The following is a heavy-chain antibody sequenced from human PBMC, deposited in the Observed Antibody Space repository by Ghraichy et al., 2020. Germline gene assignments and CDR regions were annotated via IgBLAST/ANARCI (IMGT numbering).Heavy chain of an antibody. CDR2: ISGSGGST. Sequence: GGSLRLSCAASGFTFSSYAMSWVRQAPGKGLEWVSAISGSGGSTYYADSVKGRFTISRDNSKNTLYLQMNSLRAEDTAVYYCAKGENLWFGELLSGWGYWGQGTLVTVSS. D-gene: IGHD3-10*01. CDR3: AKGENLWFGELLSGWGY. V-gene: IGHV3-23*01. J-gene: IGHJ4*02. CDR1: GFTFSSYA.